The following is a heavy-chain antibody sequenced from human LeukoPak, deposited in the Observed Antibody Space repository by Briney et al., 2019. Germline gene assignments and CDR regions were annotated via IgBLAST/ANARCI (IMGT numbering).Heavy chain of an antibody. J-gene: IGHJ5*02. D-gene: IGHD3-22*01. CDR3: ARLIPHYYDSSGPNWFDP. CDR2: IIPNFGTA. Sequence: ASVKVSCKASGGTFSCYAISWVRQAPGQGLEWMGGIIPNFGTANYAQKFQGRVTITADESTSTAYMELSSLRSEDTAVYYCARLIPHYYDSSGPNWFDPWGQGTLVTVSS. CDR1: GGTFSCYA. V-gene: IGHV1-69*01.